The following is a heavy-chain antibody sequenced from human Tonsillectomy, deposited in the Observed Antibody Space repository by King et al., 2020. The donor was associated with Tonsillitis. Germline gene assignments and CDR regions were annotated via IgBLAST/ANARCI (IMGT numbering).Heavy chain of an antibody. CDR3: ARATIVPAAIYDYYYYYMDV. J-gene: IGHJ6*03. V-gene: IGHV4-59*01. CDR1: GGSISTYY. CDR2: IYYSGNT. Sequence: VQLQESGPGLVKPSETLSLTCTVSGGSISTYYWSWIRQPPGKGLEGIGYIYYSGNTNYNPSLKSRVTISIDTSKNQFSLKLNSVTAADTAVYYCARATIVPAAIYDYYYYYMDV. D-gene: IGHD2-2*02.